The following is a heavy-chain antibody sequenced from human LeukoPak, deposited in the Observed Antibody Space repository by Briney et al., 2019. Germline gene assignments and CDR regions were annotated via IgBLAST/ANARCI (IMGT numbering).Heavy chain of an antibody. J-gene: IGHJ4*02. Sequence: PGGSLRLACPASGFTFSSFAMSWVRQAPGKGLEWVAAISGSGGAPYHADSVRGRFTISRDNSKNTLCLQMNSLRVEDTAVYYCAKTGDTSGYYYHYDFWGQGTLVTVSS. CDR1: GFTFSSFA. V-gene: IGHV3-23*01. CDR2: ISGSGGAP. D-gene: IGHD3-22*01. CDR3: AKTGDTSGYYYHYDF.